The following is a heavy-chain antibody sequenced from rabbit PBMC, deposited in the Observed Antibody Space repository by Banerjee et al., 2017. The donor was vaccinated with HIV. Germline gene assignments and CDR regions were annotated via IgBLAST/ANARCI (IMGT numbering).Heavy chain of an antibody. D-gene: IGHD4-1*01. CDR1: GFSFSSSYY. CDR2: IYTGSSGST. V-gene: IGHV1S45*01. CDR3: ARDLAGVIGWNFNL. J-gene: IGHJ4*01. Sequence: QEQLEESGGDLVKPEGSLTLTCTASGFSFSSSYYMCWVRQAPGKGLEWIACIYTGSSGSTEYAAWAKGRFTISKTSSTTVTLQMTSLTAADTATYFCARDLAGVIGWNFNLWGPGTLVTVS.